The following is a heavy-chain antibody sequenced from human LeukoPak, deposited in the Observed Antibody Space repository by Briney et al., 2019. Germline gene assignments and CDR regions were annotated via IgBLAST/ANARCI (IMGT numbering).Heavy chain of an antibody. V-gene: IGHV1-18*01. J-gene: IGHJ4*02. CDR1: VYTFTSYG. D-gene: IGHD1-26*01. Sequence: ASVKVSCKASVYTFTSYGINWVRQPPGQGLEWMGWISAYNSNTHYAQKLQGRVTMTTDTSTSTAYMEVRSLRSDDTAVYYCAREVGRGFDYWGQGTLVTVSS. CDR3: AREVGRGFDY. CDR2: ISAYNSNT.